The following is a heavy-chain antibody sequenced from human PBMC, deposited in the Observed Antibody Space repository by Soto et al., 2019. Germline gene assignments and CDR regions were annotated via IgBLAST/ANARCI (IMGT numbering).Heavy chain of an antibody. CDR2: INHSGST. V-gene: IGHV4-34*01. Sequence: SESLSLTCAVYGGSFIGFYLTWICQSPGKGLEWIGEINHSGSTNYNPSLKSRLTISVDTSKHQFSLKLSSVTAADTAVYYCVRVPMVYAEYFDYWGQGTQVTVSS. D-gene: IGHD2-8*01. CDR3: VRVPMVYAEYFDY. CDR1: GGSFIGFY. J-gene: IGHJ4*02.